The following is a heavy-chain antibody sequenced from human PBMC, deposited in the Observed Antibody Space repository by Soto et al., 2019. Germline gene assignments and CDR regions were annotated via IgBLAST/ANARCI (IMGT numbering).Heavy chain of an antibody. CDR3: ARSRITDMDV. CDR2: IYYSAST. V-gene: IGHV4-30-4*01. D-gene: IGHD3-10*01. CDR1: GGSISSGDYY. J-gene: IGHJ6*02. Sequence: QVQLQESGPGLVKPSQTLSLTCTVSGGSISSGDYYWSWIRQPPGKGLEWMGYIYYSASTYYNPSLKSRVTIAVDTSKTQFALKRSSVTAADTAVYYCARSRITDMDVWGQGTTVTVSS.